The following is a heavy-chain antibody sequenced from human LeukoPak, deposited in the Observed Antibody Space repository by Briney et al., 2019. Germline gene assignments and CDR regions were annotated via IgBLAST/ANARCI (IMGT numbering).Heavy chain of an antibody. J-gene: IGHJ5*02. CDR2: IYHSGST. V-gene: IGHV4-38-2*02. D-gene: IGHD3-10*01. Sequence: SETLSLTCTVSAYSISSGYYWGWIRQPPGKGLEWIGSIYHSGSTSYNPSRKSRVTISVDTSKNQISLKLSSVTAADTAVYYCARDGGYYGSGSYYNFNWFDPWGQGTLVTVSS. CDR3: ARDGGYYGSGSYYNFNWFDP. CDR1: AYSISSGYY.